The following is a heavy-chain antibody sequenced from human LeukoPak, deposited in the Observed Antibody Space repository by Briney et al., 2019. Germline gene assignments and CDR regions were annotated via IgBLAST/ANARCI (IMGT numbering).Heavy chain of an antibody. D-gene: IGHD6-13*01. V-gene: IGHV1-69*05. CDR1: GGTFSSYA. J-gene: IGHJ4*02. Sequence: GSSVKVSCKASGGTFSSYAISGVRQAPGQGLEWMGRIIPIFGTANYAQKFQGRVTITTDESTSTAYMELSSLRSEDTAVYYCARDIIAAAGDVYFDYWGQGTLVTVSS. CDR3: ARDIIAAAGDVYFDY. CDR2: IIPIFGTA.